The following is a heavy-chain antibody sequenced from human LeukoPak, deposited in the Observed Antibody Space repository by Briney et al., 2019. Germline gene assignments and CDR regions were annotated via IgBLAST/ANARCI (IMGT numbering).Heavy chain of an antibody. CDR1: GFTFSSYA. J-gene: IGHJ4*02. V-gene: IGHV3-23*01. Sequence: GGSLRLSCTASGFTFSSYAMSWVRQAPGKGLEWVSTISGNGGSTNYADSVKGRFTISRDNSKNTLYLQMNSLRAEDTAVYYCAKDPYSSRWYRSADYWGQGTLVTVSS. CDR2: ISGNGGST. D-gene: IGHD6-13*01. CDR3: AKDPYSSRWYRSADY.